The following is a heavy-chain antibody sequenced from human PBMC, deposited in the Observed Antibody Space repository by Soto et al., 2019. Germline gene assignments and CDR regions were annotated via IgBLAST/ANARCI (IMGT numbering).Heavy chain of an antibody. Sequence: GGSLRLSCAASGFTFSDYYMSWIRQAPGKGLEWVSYISSSGSTIYYADSVKGRFTISRDNAKNSLYLQMNSLRAEDTAVYYCARDFLVRGVPTDAFDIWGQGTMVTVSS. CDR1: GFTFSDYY. V-gene: IGHV3-11*01. CDR2: ISSSGSTI. CDR3: ARDFLVRGVPTDAFDI. D-gene: IGHD3-10*01. J-gene: IGHJ3*02.